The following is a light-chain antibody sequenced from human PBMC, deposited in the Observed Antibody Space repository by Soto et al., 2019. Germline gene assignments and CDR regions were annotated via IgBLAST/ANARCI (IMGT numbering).Light chain of an antibody. CDR3: QHYDRAHMWT. CDR1: QSVSNNY. J-gene: IGKJ1*01. CDR2: GAS. V-gene: IGKV3-20*01. Sequence: EILLTQSPGTLSLSPGERATLSCRASQSVSNNYLAWYQQKPGQAPRLIIYGASNRANGIPDRFSGSGSGTDFTLTISRLDPEDFALYYCQHYDRAHMWTFGQGTKVDIK.